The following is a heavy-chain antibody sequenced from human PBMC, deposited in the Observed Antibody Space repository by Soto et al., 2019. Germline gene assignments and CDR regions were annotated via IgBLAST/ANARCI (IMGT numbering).Heavy chain of an antibody. V-gene: IGHV4-59*01. D-gene: IGHD1-26*01. CDR1: GGSISSYY. J-gene: IGHJ4*02. CDR3: ARYGPLIVGATNPFGY. CDR2: IYYSGST. Sequence: QVQLQESGPGLVKPSETLSLTCTVSGGSISSYYWSWIRQPPGKGLEWIGYIYYSGSTNYNPSLKSRVTISVDTSKNQFSLKLSSVTAADTAVYYCARYGPLIVGATNPFGYWGQGTLVTVSS.